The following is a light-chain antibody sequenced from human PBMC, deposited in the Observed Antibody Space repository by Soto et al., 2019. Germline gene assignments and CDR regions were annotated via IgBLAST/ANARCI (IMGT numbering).Light chain of an antibody. CDR3: QQYNSYPLT. J-gene: IGKJ4*01. CDR2: DVS. CDR1: QSISSW. V-gene: IGKV1-5*01. Sequence: DSQMTPSPSPPSSTVGGRVTIPCRASQSISSWLAWYQQKPGKAPKLLIYDVSSLESGVPSRFSGSGSGTEFTLTISSLQPDDFATYYCQQYNSYPLTFGGGTKVDIK.